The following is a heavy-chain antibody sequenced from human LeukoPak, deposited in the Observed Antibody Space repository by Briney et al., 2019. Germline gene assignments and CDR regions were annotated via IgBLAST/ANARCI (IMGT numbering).Heavy chain of an antibody. D-gene: IGHD3-10*01. CDR3: ARRGGSGRSFDY. V-gene: IGHV4-61*08. CDR1: GASVSSGGYY. J-gene: IGHJ4*02. CDR2: IYYSGST. Sequence: PSETLSLTCTVSGASVSSGGYYWSWIRQPPGKRLEWIGYIYYSGSTNYNPSLKSRVTISVDTSKNQFSLKVNSVTAADTAIYYCARRGGSGRSFDYWGQGTLVTVSS.